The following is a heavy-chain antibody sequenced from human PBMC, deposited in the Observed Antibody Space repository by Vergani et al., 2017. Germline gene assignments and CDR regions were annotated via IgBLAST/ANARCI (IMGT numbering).Heavy chain of an antibody. Sequence: QITLKESGPTLVTPTQPLTLTCTFSGFSLNTRGVSVAWIRQPPGKALDCLALIYWNDDQHYSPSLNNRVTITKDTSKNQVVLTMTNMDYVDTVTYYCVYTKTECGTTGCFCPVYYYYYMDVWGKGTMVTVSS. D-gene: IGHD1-7*01. CDR2: IYWNDDQ. V-gene: IGHV2-5*04. CDR3: VYTKTECGTTGCFCPVYYYYYMDV. J-gene: IGHJ6*03. CDR1: GFSLNTRGVS.